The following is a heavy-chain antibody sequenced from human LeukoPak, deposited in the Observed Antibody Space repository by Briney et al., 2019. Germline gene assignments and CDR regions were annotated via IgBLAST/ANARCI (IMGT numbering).Heavy chain of an antibody. Sequence: GASVNVSCKASGFTYSDYYIHWIRQPPGQGLEWVGWINSNSGGTNYGQNFRGRATMTRDTSISTAFMDLTRLRSDDTAVYYCARVRYDRSGAPFDIWGQGTMATVSS. CDR2: INSNSGGT. CDR1: GFTYSDYY. V-gene: IGHV1-2*02. J-gene: IGHJ3*02. D-gene: IGHD3-22*01. CDR3: ARVRYDRSGAPFDI.